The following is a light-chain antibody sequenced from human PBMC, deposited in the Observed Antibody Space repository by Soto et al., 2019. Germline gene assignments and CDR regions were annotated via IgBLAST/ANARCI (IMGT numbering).Light chain of an antibody. CDR2: GNN. Sequence: QSVLTQPPSVSGAPGQTVIISCSGSSSNLGAPYDVNWFRQLPGTVPRLLIYGNNNRPSGVSNRFSGSKSGNTASLTISGLQAEDEADYYCSSYTSSSTLVFGTGTKVTV. V-gene: IGLV1-40*01. CDR1: SSNLGAPYD. J-gene: IGLJ1*01. CDR3: SSYTSSSTLV.